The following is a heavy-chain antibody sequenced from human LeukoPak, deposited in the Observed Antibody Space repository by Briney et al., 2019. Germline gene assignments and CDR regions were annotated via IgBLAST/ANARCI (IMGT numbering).Heavy chain of an antibody. CDR1: GYTFTSYG. D-gene: IGHD3-22*01. CDR2: ISAYNGNT. J-gene: IGHJ4*02. CDR3: ARFSGRYDSSGYYSRYYFDY. V-gene: IGHV1-18*01. Sequence: GASVKVSCKASGYTFTSYGISWVRQAPGQGLEWVGWISAYNGNTNYAQKLQGRVTMITDTSTSTAYMELRSLRSDDTAVYYCARFSGRYDSSGYYSRYYFDYWGQGTLVTVSS.